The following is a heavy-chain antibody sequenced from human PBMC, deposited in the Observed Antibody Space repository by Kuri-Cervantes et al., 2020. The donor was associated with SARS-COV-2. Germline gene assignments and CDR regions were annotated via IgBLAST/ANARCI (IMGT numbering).Heavy chain of an antibody. CDR2: IRYDGSNK. CDR1: GFTFSSYG. J-gene: IGHJ4*02. D-gene: IGHD6-19*01. V-gene: IGHV3-30*02. Sequence: GESLKISCAASGFTFSSYGMHWVRQAPGKGLEWVAFIRYDGSNKYYADPVKGRFTISRDNSKNTLFLQMNSLSDDDTAVFFCARGWSSGVPVNWGQGTRVTVSS. CDR3: ARGWSSGVPVN.